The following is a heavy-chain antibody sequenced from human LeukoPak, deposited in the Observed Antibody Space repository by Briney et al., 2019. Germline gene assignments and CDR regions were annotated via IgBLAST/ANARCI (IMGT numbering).Heavy chain of an antibody. CDR1: GYTFTSYG. CDR3: ARSPSRQLVLNDWFDP. D-gene: IGHD6-13*01. V-gene: IGHV1-2*06. Sequence: GASVKVSCKASGYTFTSYGISWVRQAPGQGLEWMGRINPNSGDTNYAQKFQGRVTMTRDTSISTAYMELSRLRSDDTAVYYCARSPSRQLVLNDWFDPWGQGTLVTVSS. CDR2: INPNSGDT. J-gene: IGHJ5*02.